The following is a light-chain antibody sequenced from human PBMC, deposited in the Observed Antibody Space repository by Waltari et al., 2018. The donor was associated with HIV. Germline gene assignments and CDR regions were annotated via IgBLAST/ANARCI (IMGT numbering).Light chain of an antibody. J-gene: IGLJ2*01. CDR1: NIGSKS. CDR3: QVWDESIDNGV. Sequence: SYVLTQPPSVSVAPGQTASITCGGNNIGSKSVHWYQQKAGQAPVLVVYDDNDRPSGIPERFSGSNSGNTATLTISGVEVGDEGDFYCQVWDESIDNGVFGGGTKLTVL. CDR2: DDN. V-gene: IGLV3-21*02.